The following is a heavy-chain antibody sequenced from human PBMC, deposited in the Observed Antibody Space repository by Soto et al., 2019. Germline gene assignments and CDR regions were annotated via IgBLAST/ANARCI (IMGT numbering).Heavy chain of an antibody. CDR2: IYPGDSDR. CDR3: ARLSPDDSKGFFTMDV. D-gene: IGHD4-4*01. Sequence: GESLKISCKGSGYTFSSYWIGWVRQMPGKGLEWMGIIYPGDSDRRYSPSFQGQVTISADKSTSTAYLQWSSLKASDTAMYYCARLSPDDSKGFFTMDVWGQGTTVTVSS. V-gene: IGHV5-51*01. J-gene: IGHJ6*02. CDR1: GYTFSSYW.